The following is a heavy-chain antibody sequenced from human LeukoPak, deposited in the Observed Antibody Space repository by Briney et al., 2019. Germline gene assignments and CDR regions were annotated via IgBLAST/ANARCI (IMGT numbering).Heavy chain of an antibody. CDR1: GGSIRTHVFY. CDR3: ARRNRGEMATMDFDY. D-gene: IGHD5-24*01. Sequence: PSETLSLTCTVSGGSIRTHVFYWGWVRQPPGKGLEWIGSIYYSGTTYYNPSLKSRVTISVDTSKNQFSLKLSSVTAADTAVYYCARRNRGEMATMDFDYWGQGTLVTVSS. CDR2: IYYSGTT. J-gene: IGHJ4*02. V-gene: IGHV4-39*07.